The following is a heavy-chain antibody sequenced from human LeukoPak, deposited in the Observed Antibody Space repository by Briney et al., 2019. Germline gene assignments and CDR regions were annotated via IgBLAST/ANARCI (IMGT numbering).Heavy chain of an antibody. CDR3: AKDSSKARAVARNWFDP. Sequence: GGSLRLSCAASGLTFSSYAMSWVRQAPGKGLEWVSAISGSGGSTYYADSVKGRFTISRDNSKNTLYLQMNSLRAEDTAVYYCAKDSSKARAVARNWFDPWGQGTLVTVSS. CDR2: ISGSGGST. J-gene: IGHJ5*02. V-gene: IGHV3-23*01. CDR1: GLTFSSYA. D-gene: IGHD6-19*01.